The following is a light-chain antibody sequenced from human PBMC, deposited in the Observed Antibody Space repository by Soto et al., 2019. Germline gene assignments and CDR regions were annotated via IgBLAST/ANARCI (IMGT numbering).Light chain of an antibody. Sequence: QSVLTQPASVSGSPGQSITISCTGTSSDVGGYNYVSWYQHHPGKAPKLMIYDVSNRPSGVSNRFSGSKSGNTASLIISGIQAEDEGDYYCSSYTSSSTLSTDVFGTGTKLTVL. J-gene: IGLJ1*01. CDR3: SSYTSSSTLSTDV. V-gene: IGLV2-14*03. CDR2: DVS. CDR1: SSDVGGYNY.